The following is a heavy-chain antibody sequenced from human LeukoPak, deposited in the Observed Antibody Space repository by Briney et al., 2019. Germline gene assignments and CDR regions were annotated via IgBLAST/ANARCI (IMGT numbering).Heavy chain of an antibody. J-gene: IGHJ2*01. V-gene: IGHV4-39*01. CDR2: IYYSGST. Sequence: SETLSLTCTVSGGSISSSSYYWGWIRQPPGKGLEWIGSIYYSGSTYYNPSLKSRVTISVDTSKNQFSLKLSSVTAADTAVYYCARIAVAGTFWYFDLWGRGTLVTVSS. CDR1: GGSISSSSYY. D-gene: IGHD6-19*01. CDR3: ARIAVAGTFWYFDL.